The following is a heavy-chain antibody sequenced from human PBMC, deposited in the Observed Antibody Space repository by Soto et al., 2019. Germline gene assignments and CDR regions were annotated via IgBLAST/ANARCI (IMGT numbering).Heavy chain of an antibody. V-gene: IGHV1-69*02. CDR3: ASSYGSGYRAFDY. J-gene: IGHJ4*02. CDR1: GDTFNFYS. Sequence: QVQLVQSGAEVKRPGSSVKVFCKASGDTFNFYSINWVRQAPGLGLEWMGRVNPIVSMSNYAQKFQGRVTMTAYKSTSTAYMELSSLRSEDTAIYYCASSYGSGYRAFDYWGQGALVTVSS. D-gene: IGHD3-10*01. CDR2: VNPIVSMS.